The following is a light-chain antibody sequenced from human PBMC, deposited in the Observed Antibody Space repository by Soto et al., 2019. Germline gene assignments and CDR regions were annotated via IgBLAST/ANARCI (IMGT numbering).Light chain of an antibody. CDR1: QSVSSY. J-gene: IGKJ5*01. Sequence: ELVLTQSPATLSLSPGERATISCRANQSVSSYLAWYQQKPGQAPRLLIYDASNRATGIPARFSGSGSGTDFTLTIISLEPEDFAVYYCQQRSNWITFGQGTRPEI. V-gene: IGKV3-11*01. CDR3: QQRSNWIT. CDR2: DAS.